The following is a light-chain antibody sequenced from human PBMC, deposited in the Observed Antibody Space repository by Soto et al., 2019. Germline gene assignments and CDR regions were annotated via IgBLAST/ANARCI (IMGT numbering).Light chain of an antibody. CDR1: QSVSSSY. J-gene: IGKJ4*01. V-gene: IGKV3-20*01. Sequence: EIVLTQSPGTLSLSPGERATHACRASQSVSSSYLDWYQQKPGQAPRQLIYGASSRATGIPDRFSGSGSGTDFTLTITRLEPEDFAVYYCQHYRTSFGGGTRVEIK. CDR3: QHYRTS. CDR2: GAS.